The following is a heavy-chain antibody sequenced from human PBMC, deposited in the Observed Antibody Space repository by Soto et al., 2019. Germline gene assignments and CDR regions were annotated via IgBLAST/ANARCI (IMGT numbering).Heavy chain of an antibody. CDR2: ISGSGGST. Sequence: EVPLLESGGGLAQPGGSLRLSFAASGFTFSSYAMSWVRQAPGKGLEWVSAISGSGGSTYYADTVKGRFTISRDNSNNSLSRQMTSLRAEDTAVYYCAEEDGGRADSRSSFAYWGQGTLVTVSS. CDR1: GFTFSSYA. V-gene: IGHV3-23*01. D-gene: IGHD6-6*01. CDR3: AEEDGGRADSRSSFAY. J-gene: IGHJ4*02.